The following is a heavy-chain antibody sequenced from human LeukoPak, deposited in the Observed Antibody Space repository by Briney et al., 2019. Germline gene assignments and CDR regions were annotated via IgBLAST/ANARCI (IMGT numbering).Heavy chain of an antibody. D-gene: IGHD4-17*01. Sequence: SETLSLTCTVSGGSISSGSYCWSWIRQPAGKGLQWIGHINPTGNSNYNPSLKSRVTISVDTSKNQFSLKLSSVTAADTAVYYCARVGDYGDYVDYWGQGTLVTVSS. J-gene: IGHJ4*02. CDR3: ARVGDYGDYVDY. CDR1: GGSISSGSYC. CDR2: INPTGNS. V-gene: IGHV4-61*09.